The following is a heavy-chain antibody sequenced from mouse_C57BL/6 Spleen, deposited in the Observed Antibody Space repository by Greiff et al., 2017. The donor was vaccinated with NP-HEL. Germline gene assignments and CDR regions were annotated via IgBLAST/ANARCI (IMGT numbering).Heavy chain of an antibody. CDR2: INPNNGGT. V-gene: IGHV1-22*01. D-gene: IGHD2-4*01. Sequence: EVQLQESGPELVKPGASVKMSCKASGYTFTDYNMHWVKQSHGKSLEWIGYINPNNGGTSYNQKFKGKATLTVNKSSSTAYMGLRSLTSEDSAVYYCARYDYDVPYFDYWGQGTTLTVSS. CDR1: GYTFTDYN. J-gene: IGHJ2*01. CDR3: ARYDYDVPYFDY.